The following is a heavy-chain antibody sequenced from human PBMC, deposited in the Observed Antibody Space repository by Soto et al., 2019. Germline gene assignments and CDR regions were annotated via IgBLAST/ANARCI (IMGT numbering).Heavy chain of an antibody. Sequence: EVQLLESGGGLVQPGGSLRLSCAASGFTFSSYAMSWVRQAPGKGLEWVSAISGSGGSTYYADSVKGRFTISRDNSKTTLYLQMNSLRAEDTAVYYCAKDMTTVTIYYYYGMGVWGLGTTVTVSS. J-gene: IGHJ6*02. CDR2: ISGSGGST. CDR3: AKDMTTVTIYYYYGMGV. CDR1: GFTFSSYA. D-gene: IGHD4-17*01. V-gene: IGHV3-23*01.